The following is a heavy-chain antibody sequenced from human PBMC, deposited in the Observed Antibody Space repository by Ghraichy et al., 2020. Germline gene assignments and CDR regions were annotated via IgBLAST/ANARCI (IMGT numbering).Heavy chain of an antibody. CDR1: GGSISSGDYY. V-gene: IGHV4-30-4*01. CDR2: IYYSGST. D-gene: IGHD3-10*01. CDR3: AKTDGSGSSYGMDV. J-gene: IGHJ6*02. Sequence: SETLSLTCTVSGGSISSGDYYWSWIRQPPGKGLEWIGYIYYSGSTYYNPSLKSRVTISGDTSKNQISLKLSSVTAADTAVYYCAKTDGSGSSYGMDVWGQGTTVTVSS.